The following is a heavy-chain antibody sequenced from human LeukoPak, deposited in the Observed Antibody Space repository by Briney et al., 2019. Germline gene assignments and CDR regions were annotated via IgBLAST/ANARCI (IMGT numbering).Heavy chain of an antibody. CDR3: ARPVSDYSGSGAYYL. J-gene: IGHJ5*02. CDR1: GYSITSGYY. D-gene: IGHD3-10*01. Sequence: SETLSLTCTVSGYSITSGYYWGWIRQSPGKGLEWIGNIFHSETATYNPSLKSRVTISADPSKNQISLKVSSVTVADTAVYYCARPVSDYSGSGAYYLWGQGTLVTVSS. V-gene: IGHV4-38-2*02. CDR2: IFHSETA.